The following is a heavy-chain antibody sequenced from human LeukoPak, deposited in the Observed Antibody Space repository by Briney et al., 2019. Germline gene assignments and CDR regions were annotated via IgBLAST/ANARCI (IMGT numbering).Heavy chain of an antibody. CDR1: GFTFSSYT. J-gene: IGHJ4*02. CDR3: AASLPNIVVVPATKGPFGY. CDR2: VSGSGGST. D-gene: IGHD2-2*01. V-gene: IGHV3-23*01. Sequence: GGSLRLSCAASGFTFSSYTMSWVRQAPGKGLEWVSGVSGSGGSTHYADSVKGRFTISRDNSKNTPYLQMNSLRAEDTAVYYCAASLPNIVVVPATKGPFGYWGQGTLVTVSS.